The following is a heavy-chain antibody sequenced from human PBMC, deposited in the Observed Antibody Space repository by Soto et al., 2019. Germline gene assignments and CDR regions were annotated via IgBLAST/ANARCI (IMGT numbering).Heavy chain of an antibody. D-gene: IGHD6-6*01. CDR1: SGSMNSGGYY. J-gene: IGHJ6*02. CDR3: ASRGGSSSGYYYYAMDV. Sequence: QVQLQESGPGLVKPSQTLSLTCSVSSGSMNSGGYYWSWIRQHPGKGLEWIGYIYSNGDTYYNPSLKSRVTISVDTSRNHFSLTLTYVTAADTAVYYCASRGGSSSGYYYYAMDVWVQGTTVTVSS. CDR2: IYSNGDT. V-gene: IGHV4-31*03.